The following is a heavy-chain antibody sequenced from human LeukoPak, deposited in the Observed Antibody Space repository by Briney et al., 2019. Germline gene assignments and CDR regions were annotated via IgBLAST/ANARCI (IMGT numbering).Heavy chain of an antibody. CDR1: GYTFTSYH. CDR3: ARASGSYWWFDF. V-gene: IGHV1-46*01. CDR2: INASGGRT. D-gene: IGHD1-26*01. Sequence: ASVKVSCKASGYTFTSYHMHWGGQAPGQGVEWRGIINASGGRTNYAKKFQGSVTMTRDTSIRTVYMELSSLRSDDTAVYYCARASGSYWWFDFWGQGTLVTVSS. J-gene: IGHJ5*01.